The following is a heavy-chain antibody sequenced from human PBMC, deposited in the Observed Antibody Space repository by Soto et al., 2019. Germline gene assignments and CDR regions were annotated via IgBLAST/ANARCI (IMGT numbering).Heavy chain of an antibody. CDR2: FGPEDGET. CDR3: ATFSGSSYYFDY. J-gene: IGHJ4*02. Sequence: GASVKVSCKVSGYTLTELSMHWVRQAPGKGLEWMGGFGPEDGETIYAQKFQGRVTMTEDTSTDTAYMELSSLRSEDTAVYYCATFSGSSYYFDYWGQGTLVTVSS. CDR1: GYTLTELS. V-gene: IGHV1-24*01. D-gene: IGHD1-26*01.